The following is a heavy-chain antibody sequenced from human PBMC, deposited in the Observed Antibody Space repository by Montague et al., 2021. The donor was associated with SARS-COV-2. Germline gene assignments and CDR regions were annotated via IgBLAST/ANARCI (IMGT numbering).Heavy chain of an antibody. CDR2: IYYSGTT. J-gene: IGHJ4*02. D-gene: IGHD3-10*01. Sequence: SETLSLTCSVSSGSIISSGYYWGWIRQPPGKELEWIGNIYYSGTTYYNPSLQSRGTISVDTSKNHLSLILSSVTAADTAVYFCARGMIRGVTTPFDYWGQGSQVTVSS. CDR1: SGSIISSGYY. V-gene: IGHV4-39*02. CDR3: ARGMIRGVTTPFDY.